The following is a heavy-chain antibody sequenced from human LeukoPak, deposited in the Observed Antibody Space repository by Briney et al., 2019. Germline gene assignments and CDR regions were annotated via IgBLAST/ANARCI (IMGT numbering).Heavy chain of an antibody. J-gene: IGHJ3*02. D-gene: IGHD6-6*01. CDR3: TKSRADFDI. CDR2: IRSKAYGGTT. Sequence: GGSLRLSCTASGFTFGDYDMSWVRQAPGKGLEWVGFIRSKAYGGTTEYAASVKGRFTISRDDSKSIAYLQMNSLKTEDTAVYYCTKSRADFDIWGQGTMVTVSS. CDR1: GFTFGDYD. V-gene: IGHV3-49*04.